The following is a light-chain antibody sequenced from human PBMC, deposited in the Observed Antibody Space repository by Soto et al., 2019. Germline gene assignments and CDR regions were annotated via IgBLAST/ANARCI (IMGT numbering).Light chain of an antibody. J-gene: IGKJ4*01. CDR3: QQYDNYPLT. CDR1: QSISSW. V-gene: IGKV1-5*01. Sequence: DIQMTQSPSTLYASVGDRVTITCRASQSISSWLAWYQQKPGTAPKLLIFDASRLESGVPSRFSGSASGTEFTLTISSLQPDDFATYYCQQYDNYPLTFGGGTKADNK. CDR2: DAS.